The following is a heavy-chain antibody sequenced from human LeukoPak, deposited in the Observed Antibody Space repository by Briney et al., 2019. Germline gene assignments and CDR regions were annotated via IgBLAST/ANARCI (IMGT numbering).Heavy chain of an antibody. CDR3: ARGGSSGWYATGYFDY. CDR1: GFTFSSYS. Sequence: GGSLRLSCAASGFTFSSYSMNWVRQAPGRGLEWVSSISSSSYIYYADSVKGRFTISRDNAKNSLYLQMNSLRAEDTAVYYCARGGSSGWYATGYFDYWGQGTLVTVSS. CDR2: ISSSSYI. D-gene: IGHD6-19*01. V-gene: IGHV3-21*01. J-gene: IGHJ4*02.